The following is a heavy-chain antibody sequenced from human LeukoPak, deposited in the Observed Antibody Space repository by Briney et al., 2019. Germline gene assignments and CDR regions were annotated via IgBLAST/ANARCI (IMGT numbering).Heavy chain of an antibody. CDR2: ISSSGSTK. J-gene: IGHJ6*02. V-gene: IGHV3-11*04. CDR1: GATFSDNY. D-gene: IGHD5-12*01. Sequence: GGSLRLSCAASGATFSDNYMSWIRQAPGKGLEWVSYISSSGSTKYYADSVKGRFTISRDNAKNSLYLQMNSLRAEDTAVYYCARTSGYDDYYGMDVWGQGTTVTVSS. CDR3: ARTSGYDDYYGMDV.